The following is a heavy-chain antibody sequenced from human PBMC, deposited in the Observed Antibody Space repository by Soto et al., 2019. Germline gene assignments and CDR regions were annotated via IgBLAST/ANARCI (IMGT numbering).Heavy chain of an antibody. V-gene: IGHV4-34*01. CDR3: ARGLGFPVRGYYDSSCYGH. D-gene: IGHD3-22*01. Sequence: SETLSLTCAVYGGSFSGYYWSWIRQPPGKGLEWIGEINHSGSTNYNPSLKSRVTISVDTSKNQFSLKLSSVTAADTAVYYCARGLGFPVRGYYDSSCYGHWGQGTLVAASS. CDR1: GGSFSGYY. CDR2: INHSGST. J-gene: IGHJ4*02.